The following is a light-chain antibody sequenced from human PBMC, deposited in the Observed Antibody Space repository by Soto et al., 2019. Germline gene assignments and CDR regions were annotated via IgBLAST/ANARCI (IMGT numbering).Light chain of an antibody. CDR2: DVS. J-gene: IGLJ1*01. Sequence: QSALTQPRSVSGSPGQSGTISCTGTSRDVGGYNYVSWYQQHPGKAPKLMIYDVSKRPSGVPDRFSGSKSGNTASLTISGLQAEDEDDYYCCSYAGSYTFVFGTGTKVTVL. CDR3: CSYAGSYTFV. CDR1: SRDVGGYNY. V-gene: IGLV2-11*01.